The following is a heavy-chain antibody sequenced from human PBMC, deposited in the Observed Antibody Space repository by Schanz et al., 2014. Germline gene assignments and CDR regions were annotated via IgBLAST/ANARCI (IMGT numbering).Heavy chain of an antibody. Sequence: EVQLLESGGGLVQPGGSLRLSCATSGFSFSSYAINWVRQAPGKGLEWVSRINWSDGGSTGYADSVKGRFTMSRDNAKNSLYLQMNSLRAEDTAVYHCVSSGSYSSYAFWGQGTLVTVSS. CDR2: INWSDGGST. CDR1: GFSFSSYA. D-gene: IGHD3-10*01. V-gene: IGHV3-23*01. CDR3: VSSGSYSSYAF. J-gene: IGHJ4*02.